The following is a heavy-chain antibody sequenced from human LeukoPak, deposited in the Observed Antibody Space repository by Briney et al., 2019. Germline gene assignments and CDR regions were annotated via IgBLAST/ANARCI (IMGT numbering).Heavy chain of an antibody. V-gene: IGHV1-2*06. J-gene: IGHJ4*02. CDR2: INPSSGGT. D-gene: IGHD3-10*01. CDR3: ARDRGGGGTYFDY. Sequence: GASVKVSCKASGYTFTNYYIHWVRQAPGQGLEWMGRINPSSGGTNYAQKFQGRVTMTRDTSITTAYMELSRLTSDDTAVYYCARDRGGGGTYFDYWGQGTLVTVSS. CDR1: GYTFTNYY.